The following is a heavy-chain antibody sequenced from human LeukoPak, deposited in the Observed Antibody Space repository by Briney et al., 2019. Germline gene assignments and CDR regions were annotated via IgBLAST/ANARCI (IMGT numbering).Heavy chain of an antibody. J-gene: IGHJ6*02. V-gene: IGHV4-39*01. Sequence: SETLSLTCTVSGGSISSSSYYWGWIRQPPGKGLEWIGSIHYSGSTYYNPSLKSRVTISVDTSKNQFSLKLSSVTAADTAVYYCARPMLPGYGSDKYGMDVWGQGTTVTVSS. CDR2: IHYSGST. CDR1: GGSISSSSYY. D-gene: IGHD3-10*01. CDR3: ARPMLPGYGSDKYGMDV.